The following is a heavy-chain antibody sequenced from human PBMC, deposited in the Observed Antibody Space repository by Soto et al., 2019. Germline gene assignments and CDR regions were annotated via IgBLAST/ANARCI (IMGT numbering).Heavy chain of an antibody. CDR2: ISSSSSTI. J-gene: IGHJ6*02. CDR3: ATFITIFGNGMDV. Sequence: GGPLRLSCAAAGFTFSSYSMNWVLQAPGKGLEWVSYISSSSSTIYYADSVKGRFTISRDNAKNSLYLQMNSLRDEDTAVYYCATFITIFGNGMDVWGQGTTVTVSS. D-gene: IGHD3-3*01. V-gene: IGHV3-48*02. CDR1: GFTFSSYS.